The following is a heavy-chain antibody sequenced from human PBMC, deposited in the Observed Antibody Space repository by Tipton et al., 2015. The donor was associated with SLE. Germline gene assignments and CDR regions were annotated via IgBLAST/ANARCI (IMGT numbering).Heavy chain of an antibody. CDR1: GGSISSGSYY. Sequence: TLSLTCTVSGGSISSGSYYWSWIRQPAGKGLEWIGHIYTSGSTNYNPSLKSRVTISVDTSKNQFSLKLRSVTAADTAVYYCATHYYYYGMDVWGQGTTVTVSS. V-gene: IGHV4-61*09. CDR3: ATHYYYYGMDV. J-gene: IGHJ6*02. CDR2: IYTSGST.